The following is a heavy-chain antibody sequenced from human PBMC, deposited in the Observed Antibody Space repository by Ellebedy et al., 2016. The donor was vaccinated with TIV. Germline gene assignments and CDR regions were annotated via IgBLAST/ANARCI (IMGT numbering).Heavy chain of an antibody. CDR2: MNPNSGNT. V-gene: IGHV1-8*01. Sequence: ASVKVSCXASGYTFTSYDINWVRQATGQGLEWMGWMNPNSGNTGYAQKFQGRVTMTRNTSISTAYMELSSLRSEDTAVYYCARAVSFVWGYCSGGSCRTYYMDVWGKGTTVTVSS. CDR1: GYTFTSYD. J-gene: IGHJ6*03. CDR3: ARAVSFVWGYCSGGSCRTYYMDV. D-gene: IGHD2-15*01.